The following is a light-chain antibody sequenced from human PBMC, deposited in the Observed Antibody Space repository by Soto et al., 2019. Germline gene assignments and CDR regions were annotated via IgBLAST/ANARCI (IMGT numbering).Light chain of an antibody. CDR2: DVY. CDR1: SSEV. CDR3: SSYGGRHVGV. J-gene: IGLJ3*02. V-gene: IGLV2-11*01. Sequence: QSVLTQSSSVSGSPGQSVTISCTGTSSEVSWYQHHPGKDPKLMIYDVYNRPSGVPDRFSGSKSGNTASLTISGLQADDEGDYYCSSYGGRHVGVFGGGTKVTVL.